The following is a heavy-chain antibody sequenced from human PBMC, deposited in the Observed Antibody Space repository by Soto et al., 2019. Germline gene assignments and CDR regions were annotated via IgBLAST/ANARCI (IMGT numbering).Heavy chain of an antibody. J-gene: IGHJ4*02. D-gene: IGHD1-26*01. Sequence: QVQLQESGPGLVKPSQTLSLTCTVSGGSISSGDFYWTWIRQPPGKGLEWIGYIYYSGSTYYNPSLKSRVTISVDTSKNQFSLKLSSVTAADTAVYYCARDSVIVGDEYYFDYWGQGTLVTVSS. CDR2: IYYSGST. CDR1: GGSISSGDFY. CDR3: ARDSVIVGDEYYFDY. V-gene: IGHV4-30-4*01.